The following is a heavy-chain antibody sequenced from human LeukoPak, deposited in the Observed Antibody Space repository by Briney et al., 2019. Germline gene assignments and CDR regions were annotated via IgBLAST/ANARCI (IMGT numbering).Heavy chain of an antibody. CDR1: GFTFSSYS. CDR2: ISSSSSYI. CDR3: ARDEPWYNWNDVGEGNPYYYYYYMDV. V-gene: IGHV3-21*01. D-gene: IGHD1-1*01. J-gene: IGHJ6*03. Sequence: PGGSLRLSCAASGFTFSSYSMNWVRQAPGKGLEWVSSISSSSSYIYYADSVKGRFTISRDNAKNSLYLQMNSLRAEDTAVYYCARDEPWYNWNDVGEGNPYYYYYYMDVWGKGTTVTISS.